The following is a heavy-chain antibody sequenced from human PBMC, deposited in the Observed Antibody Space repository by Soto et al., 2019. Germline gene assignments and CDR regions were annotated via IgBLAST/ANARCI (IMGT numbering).Heavy chain of an antibody. CDR3: ARNGALDY. Sequence: QVQLQESGPGLVKPSQTLSLTCTVSGGSISSGDYYWSWIRQPPGKGLEWIGYILYSGTTNYNPALESRLTISVDTSKNQFSLKLTSVPAADAAVYYCARNGALDYWGRGTLVTVSS. D-gene: IGHD2-8*01. J-gene: IGHJ4*02. V-gene: IGHV4-30-4*01. CDR1: GGSISSGDYY. CDR2: ILYSGTT.